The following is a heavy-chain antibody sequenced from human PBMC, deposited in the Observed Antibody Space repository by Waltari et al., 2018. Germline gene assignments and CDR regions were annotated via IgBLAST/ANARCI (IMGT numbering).Heavy chain of an antibody. CDR2: IYYSGST. D-gene: IGHD2-2*01. Sequence: QVQLQESGPGLVKPSQTLSLTCTVSGGSISSGGYYWSWIRQHPGKGLEWIGYIYYSGSTYYNPSLKSRVTISVDTSKNQCSLKLSSVTAADTAVYYCARGAGVVVPAAEGSFDYWGQGTLVTVSS. CDR1: GGSISSGGYY. CDR3: ARGAGVVVPAAEGSFDY. V-gene: IGHV4-31*03. J-gene: IGHJ4*02.